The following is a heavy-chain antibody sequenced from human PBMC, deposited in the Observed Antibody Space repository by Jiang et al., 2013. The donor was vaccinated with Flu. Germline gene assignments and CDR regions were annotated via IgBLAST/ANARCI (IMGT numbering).Heavy chain of an antibody. Sequence: GLVKPSETLSLTCTVSGDSITNYYWNWIRQPPGKGLEWIGYIYYSGDTNYNPSLKSRVTISVDTSKNQLSLKLSSVTAADTAVYYCARHGLATQPDFEYWGQGTLVTVPS. CDR2: IYYSGDT. V-gene: IGHV4-59*08. CDR1: GDSITNYY. D-gene: IGHD2-2*01. J-gene: IGHJ4*02. CDR3: ARHGLATQPDFEY.